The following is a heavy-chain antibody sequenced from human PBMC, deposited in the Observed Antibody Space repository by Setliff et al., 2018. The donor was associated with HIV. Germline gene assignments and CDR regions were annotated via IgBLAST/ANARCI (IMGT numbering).Heavy chain of an antibody. CDR3: ARPAVLISTDYYYYMDV. D-gene: IGHD6-19*01. CDR2: INPNSGGT. J-gene: IGHJ6*02. V-gene: IGHV1-2*06. CDR1: GYTFTGYY. Sequence: ASVKVSCKASGYTFTGYYMHWVRQAPGQGLEWMGRINPNSGGTNCAQKFPGRVTMTRDTSISTAYMELSRLKSEDTAIYYCARPAVLISTDYYYYMDVWGQGTTVTVSS.